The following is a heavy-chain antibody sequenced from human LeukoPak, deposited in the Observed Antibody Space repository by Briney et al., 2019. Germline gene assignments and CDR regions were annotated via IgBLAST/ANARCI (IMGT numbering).Heavy chain of an antibody. CDR1: GGSISSSSYY. V-gene: IGHV4-39*01. CDR3: ASLGWYGYYFAY. J-gene: IGHJ4*02. CDR2: LYYSGST. D-gene: IGHD6-19*01. Sequence: SETLSLTCTVSGGSISSSSYYWGWLPPPPGLGLEWNGSLYYSGSTYYNPSIKSLVTISVDTSKNQFSLKLSSVTAADTAVYYCASLGWYGYYFAYWGQGTLVSVSS.